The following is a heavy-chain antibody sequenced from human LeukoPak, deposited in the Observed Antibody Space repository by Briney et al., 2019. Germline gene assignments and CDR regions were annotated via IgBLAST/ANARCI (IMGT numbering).Heavy chain of an antibody. CDR3: AKDQGLVATSSDYFDY. D-gene: IGHD5-12*01. V-gene: IGHV3-30*02. CDR1: GFTFSSYG. CDR2: IRYDGSNK. J-gene: IGHJ4*02. Sequence: GGSLRLSCAASGFTFSSYGMHWVPQAPGKGLEWVAFIRYDGSNKYYADSVKGRFTISRDNSKNTLYLQMNSLRAEDTGVYYCAKDQGLVATSSDYFDYWGQGTLVTVSS.